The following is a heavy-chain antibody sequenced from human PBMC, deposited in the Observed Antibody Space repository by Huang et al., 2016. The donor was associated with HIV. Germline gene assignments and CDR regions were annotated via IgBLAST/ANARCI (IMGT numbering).Heavy chain of an antibody. CDR2: FCYDGKT. D-gene: IGHD3-10*01. CDR3: AAMVRGVISYFDY. V-gene: IGHV4-39*01. CDR1: DGSISSSSYY. Sequence: QLQLQESGPGLVKPSETLSLTCTVSDGSISSSSYYWGWIRQPPGKGLEWIATFCYDGKTYYNPSRKSRVTISVDTSKNQFSLNLSSVTAADTAVYYCAAMVRGVISYFDYWGQGTLVTVSS. J-gene: IGHJ4*02.